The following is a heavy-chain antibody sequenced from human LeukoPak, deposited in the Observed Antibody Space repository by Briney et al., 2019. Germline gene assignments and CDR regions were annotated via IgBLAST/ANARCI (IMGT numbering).Heavy chain of an antibody. CDR2: IYHSGST. CDR1: GGSISRGDHY. D-gene: IGHD3-22*01. V-gene: IGHV4-39*02. Sequence: SETLSLTCLVSGGSISRGDHYWSWIRQPPGKGLEGIGSIYHSGSTYYNPSLKSRVTISVDTSKNQFSLKLSSVTAADTAVYYCARDYSSSYYVDYWGQGTLVTVSS. J-gene: IGHJ4*02. CDR3: ARDYSSSYYVDY.